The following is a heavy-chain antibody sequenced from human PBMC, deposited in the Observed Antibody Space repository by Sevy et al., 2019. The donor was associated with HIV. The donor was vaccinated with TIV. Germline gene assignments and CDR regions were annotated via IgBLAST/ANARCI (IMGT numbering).Heavy chain of an antibody. CDR2: FSFGCGKI. J-gene: IGHJ4*02. Sequence: GGSLRLSCAASGFTFSNYAMSGVRQAPGKGLEWVSTFSFGCGKINYADSVKGRFTISRDNSKNTLYLQMNSLRAEDTALYYCAREGCSKPHDYWGQGTLVTVSS. CDR3: AREGCSKPHDY. V-gene: IGHV3-23*01. CDR1: GFTFSNYA. D-gene: IGHD2-2*01.